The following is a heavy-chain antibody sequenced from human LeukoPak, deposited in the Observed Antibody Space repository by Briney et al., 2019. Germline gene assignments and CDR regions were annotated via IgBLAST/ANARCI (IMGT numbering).Heavy chain of an antibody. D-gene: IGHD2-2*01. CDR1: GGSISSSSYY. V-gene: IGHV4-39*01. Sequence: SETLSLTCTVSGGSISSSSYYWGWIRQPPGKGLEWIGSIYYSGSTYYNPSLKSRVTISVDTSKNQFSLKLSSVTAADTAVYYCARAYPSSSTDWGQGILVTVSS. J-gene: IGHJ4*02. CDR2: IYYSGST. CDR3: ARAYPSSSTD.